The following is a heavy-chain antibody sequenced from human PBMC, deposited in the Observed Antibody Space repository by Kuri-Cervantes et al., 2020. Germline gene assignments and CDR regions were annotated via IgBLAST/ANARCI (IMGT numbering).Heavy chain of an antibody. D-gene: IGHD5-12*01. V-gene: IGHV3-23*01. CDR2: ISGSGGST. CDR3: AKDRKYSGYDRFSGAFDI. CDR1: GFTFSSYA. J-gene: IGHJ3*02. Sequence: VVSLRLSCAASGFTFSSYAMSWVRQAPGKGLEWVSAISGSGGSTYYADSVKGRFTISRDNSKNTLYLQMNSLRAEDTALYYCAKDRKYSGYDRFSGAFDIWGQGTMVTVSS.